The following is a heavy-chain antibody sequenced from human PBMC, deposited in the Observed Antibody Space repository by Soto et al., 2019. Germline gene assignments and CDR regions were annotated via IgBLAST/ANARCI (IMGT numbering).Heavy chain of an antibody. Sequence: SVKVSCKASGGTFSSYTISWVRQAPGQGLEWMGRIIPILGIANYAQKFQGRVTITADKSTSTAYMELSSLRSEDTAVYYCARDRDYGDLVNWFDPWGQGTLVTVSS. CDR2: IIPILGIA. J-gene: IGHJ5*02. CDR3: ARDRDYGDLVNWFDP. CDR1: GGTFSSYT. V-gene: IGHV1-69*04. D-gene: IGHD4-17*01.